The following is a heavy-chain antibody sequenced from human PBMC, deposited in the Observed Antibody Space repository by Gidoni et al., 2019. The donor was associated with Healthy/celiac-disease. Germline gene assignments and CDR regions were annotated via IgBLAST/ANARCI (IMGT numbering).Heavy chain of an antibody. CDR1: GFTFSRYS. D-gene: IGHD1-20*01. CDR3: ARDRDGIYGGNWRAFDI. V-gene: IGHV3-21*01. CDR2: MSSSSSYI. Sequence: EVQLVESGGGLVKPGGSLRLSCAASGFTFSRYSMNWVRQAPGKGLEWVSSMSSSSSYIYYADSVKGRFTISRDNAKNSLYLQMNSLRAEDTAVYYCARDRDGIYGGNWRAFDIWGQGTMVTVSS. J-gene: IGHJ3*02.